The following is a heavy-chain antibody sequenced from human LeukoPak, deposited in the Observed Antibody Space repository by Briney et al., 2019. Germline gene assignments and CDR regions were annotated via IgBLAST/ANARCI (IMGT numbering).Heavy chain of an antibody. CDR2: IYYSGST. D-gene: IGHD4-23*01. CDR1: GDSISSGGYY. CDR3: ARASNGGNSP. J-gene: IGHJ4*02. Sequence: PSETLSLTCTVSGDSISSGGYYWSWIRQHPGKGLEWIGYIYYSGSTYYNPSLKSRVTISVDTSKNQFSLKLSSVTAADTAVYYCARASNGGNSPWGQGTLVTVSS. V-gene: IGHV4-31*03.